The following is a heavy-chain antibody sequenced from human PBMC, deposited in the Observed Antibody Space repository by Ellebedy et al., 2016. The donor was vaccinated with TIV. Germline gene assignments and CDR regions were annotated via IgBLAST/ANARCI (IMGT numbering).Heavy chain of an antibody. CDR1: GFIFSSYS. Sequence: PGGSLRLSCAASGFIFSSYSMNWVRQAPGKGLEWVSGISGSVGSTYYADSVKGRFTISRDKSKNTMYLQMNSLRADDTAVYYCAKDLTPYGAGRRATFDYWGQGTLVTVSS. CDR2: ISGSVGST. D-gene: IGHD3-10*01. J-gene: IGHJ4*02. V-gene: IGHV3-23*01. CDR3: AKDLTPYGAGRRATFDY.